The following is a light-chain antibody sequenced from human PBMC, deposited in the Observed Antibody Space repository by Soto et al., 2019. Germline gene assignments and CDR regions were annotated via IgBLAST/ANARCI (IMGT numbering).Light chain of an antibody. CDR2: DTF. CDR1: QSIAIY. V-gene: IGKV3-11*01. Sequence: IVLTQSPATLSFSPGERATLSCRASQSIAIYLAWYQQRSGQSPRLLIYDTFNRAPGIPDRCSGSGSGTDFTLTISSLEPEDFAVYYGQQCATCPWTFGQGTKVEIK. CDR3: QQCATCPWT. J-gene: IGKJ1*01.